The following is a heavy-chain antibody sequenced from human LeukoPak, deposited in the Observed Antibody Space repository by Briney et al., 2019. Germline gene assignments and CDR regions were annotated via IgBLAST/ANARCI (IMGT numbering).Heavy chain of an antibody. J-gene: IGHJ4*02. CDR3: TTRITMIVVVTNDY. Sequence: GGSLRLSCAASGFTFSNAWMSWVRQAPGKGLEWVGRIKSKTDGGTTDYAAPVKGRFTISRDDSKNTLYLQMNSLKTEDTAVYYCTTRITMIVVVTNDYWGQGTLVTVSS. CDR2: IKSKTDGGTT. V-gene: IGHV3-15*01. D-gene: IGHD3-22*01. CDR1: GFTFSNAW.